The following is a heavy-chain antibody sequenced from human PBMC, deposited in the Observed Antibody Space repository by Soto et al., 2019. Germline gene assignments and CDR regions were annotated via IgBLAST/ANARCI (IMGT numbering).Heavy chain of an antibody. V-gene: IGHV4-4*02. J-gene: IGHJ4*01. CDR2: INHSETT. CDR3: AREEGGSGRSNFDH. D-gene: IGHD3-10*01. CDR1: GGSISSRNW. Sequence: QVQLQESGPGLVKPSGTLSLTCAVSGGSISSRNWWSWVRQSPGKGLEWIGEINHSETTNYNPSLKSRITMSVDKSKNEFSLKLTSVTAADTAVYYCAREEGGSGRSNFDHWGQGTLVTVSS.